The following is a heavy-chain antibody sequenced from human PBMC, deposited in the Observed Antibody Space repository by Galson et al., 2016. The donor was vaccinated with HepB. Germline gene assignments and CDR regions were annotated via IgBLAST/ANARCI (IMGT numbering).Heavy chain of an antibody. Sequence: SVKVSCKASGYTFASVYIQWLRQAPGQGLEWRAVINPSEGNTAYAQNFQGRVTMTSDTSTSTVYMDLSSLKSEDTAVYYCAMHLNSRGYSDSVYAFDIWGQGTAVAVSA. CDR3: AMHLNSRGYSDSVYAFDI. CDR1: GYTFASVY. D-gene: IGHD3-22*01. J-gene: IGHJ3*02. V-gene: IGHV1-46*01. CDR2: INPSEGNT.